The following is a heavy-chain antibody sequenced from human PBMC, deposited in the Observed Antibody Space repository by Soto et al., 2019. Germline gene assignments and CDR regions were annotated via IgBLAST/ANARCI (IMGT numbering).Heavy chain of an antibody. D-gene: IGHD2-8*01. J-gene: IGHJ5*02. CDR1: GYTFTGYY. CDR3: ARDRSMVLMVYARGFAP. Sequence: GASVKVSCKASGYTFTGYYMHWVRQAPGQGLEWMGWINTNSGGRNYAQKLQGRVTMSRDTGIITDYMEVSMLRSEATAVYYCARDRSMVLMVYARGFAPWGQGTLVTVSS. CDR2: INTNSGGR. V-gene: IGHV1-2*02.